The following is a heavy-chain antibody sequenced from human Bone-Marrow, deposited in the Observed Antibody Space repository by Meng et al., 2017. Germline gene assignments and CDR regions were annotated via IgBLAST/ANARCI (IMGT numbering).Heavy chain of an antibody. J-gene: IGHJ4*02. CDR3: AREDRYYYDSRVDY. CDR1: GGSFSGYY. V-gene: IGHV4-34*01. D-gene: IGHD3-22*01. Sequence: QVQLQQWGPGLLKPSETLSLTCAVYGGSFSGYYWSWIRQPPGKGLEWIGEINHSGSTNYNPSLKSRVTISVDTSKNQFSLKLSSVTAADTAVYYCAREDRYYYDSRVDYWGQGTLVTVSS. CDR2: INHSGST.